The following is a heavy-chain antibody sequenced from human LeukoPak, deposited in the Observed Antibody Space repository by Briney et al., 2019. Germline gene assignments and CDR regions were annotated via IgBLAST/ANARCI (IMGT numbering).Heavy chain of an antibody. J-gene: IGHJ4*02. CDR3: VRNLAVAGTCFDS. V-gene: IGHV3-7*03. CDR2: IKQDGSDR. Sequence: HPGGSLRLSCAASEFTFSSYWMSWVRQAPGTGLEWVANIKQDGSDRNYVTSVRGRFTISRDNAESSLFLQMNSLRAEDTAVYYCVRNLAVAGTCFDSWGQGTLVTVSS. CDR1: EFTFSSYW. D-gene: IGHD6-19*01.